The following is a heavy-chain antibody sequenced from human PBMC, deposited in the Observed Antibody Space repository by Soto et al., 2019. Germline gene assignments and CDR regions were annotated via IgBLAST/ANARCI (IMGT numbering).Heavy chain of an antibody. CDR2: ISPDGSAM. D-gene: IGHD6-6*01. V-gene: IGHV3-7*01. Sequence: GGSLRLSCAGSGFTFSSHWMSWVRQAAGKGLEWVANISPDGSAMSYVDSVQGRFTISRDNAKNSLFLQMNSLRADDTAVYYCASRIAARFPYYYYYMDVWGKGTTVTVSS. CDR1: GFTFSSHW. J-gene: IGHJ6*03. CDR3: ASRIAARFPYYYYYMDV.